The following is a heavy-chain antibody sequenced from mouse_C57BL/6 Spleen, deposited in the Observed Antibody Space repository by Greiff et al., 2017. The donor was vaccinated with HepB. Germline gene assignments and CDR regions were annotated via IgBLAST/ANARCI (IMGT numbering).Heavy chain of an antibody. CDR3: TRSNPIYWYFDF. CDR1: GFNIKDDY. Sequence: EVQLQQSGAELVRPGASVKLSCTASGFNIKDDYMHWVKQRPEQGLEWIGWIDPENGDTEYASKFQGKATITADTSSNTAYLQLSSLTSEDTAVYYCTRSNPIYWYFDFWGTGTTVTVSS. D-gene: IGHD2-5*01. V-gene: IGHV14-4*01. CDR2: IDPENGDT. J-gene: IGHJ1*03.